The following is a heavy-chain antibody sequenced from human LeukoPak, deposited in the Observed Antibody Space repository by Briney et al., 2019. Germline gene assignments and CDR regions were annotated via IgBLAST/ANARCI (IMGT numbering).Heavy chain of an antibody. D-gene: IGHD2-2*01. J-gene: IGHJ4*02. CDR2: IKQDGSEK. Sequence: GGSLRLSCAASGFTFSSYWMSWVRQAPGKGLEWVANIKQDGSEKYYVDSVKGRFTISRDNAKNSLYLQMNSLRAEDTAVYYCARDLGYCRSTSCYGYDYWGQGTLVTVSS. V-gene: IGHV3-7*01. CDR3: ARDLGYCRSTSCYGYDY. CDR1: GFTFSSYW.